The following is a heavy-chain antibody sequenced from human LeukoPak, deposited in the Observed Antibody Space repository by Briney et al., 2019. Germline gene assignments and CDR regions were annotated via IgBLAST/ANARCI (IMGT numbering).Heavy chain of an antibody. D-gene: IGHD3-10*01. Sequence: SETLSLTCAVYGGSFSGCYWSWIRQPPGKGLEWIGEINHSGSTNYNPSLKSRVTISVDTSKNQFSLKLSSVTAADTAVYYCARGGYYGSGNDFRFDPWGQGTLVTVSS. V-gene: IGHV4-34*01. CDR1: GGSFSGCY. CDR2: INHSGST. J-gene: IGHJ5*02. CDR3: ARGGYYGSGNDFRFDP.